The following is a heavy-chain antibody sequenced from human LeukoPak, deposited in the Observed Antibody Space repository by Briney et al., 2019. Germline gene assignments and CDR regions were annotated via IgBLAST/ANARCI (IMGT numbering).Heavy chain of an antibody. J-gene: IGHJ5*02. CDR3: ARLFPRYSSSWYNWFDP. CDR1: GGSISSSSYY. D-gene: IGHD6-13*01. CDR2: IYYSGST. V-gene: IGHV4-39*01. Sequence: SETLSLTCTVSGGSISSSSYYWGRIRQPPGKGLEWIGSIYYSGSTYYNPSLKSRVTISVDTSKNQFSLKLSSVTAADTAVYYCARLFPRYSSSWYNWFDPWGQGTLVTVSS.